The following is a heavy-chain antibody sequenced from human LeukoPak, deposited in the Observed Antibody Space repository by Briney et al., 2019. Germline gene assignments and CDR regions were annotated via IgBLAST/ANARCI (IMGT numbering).Heavy chain of an antibody. D-gene: IGHD3-10*01. V-gene: IGHV3-23*01. CDR1: GFSLRAYD. CDR2: INGGGDIM. Sequence: GGSLRLSCAASGFSLRAYDLIWVRQAPGKGLDWVSIINGGGDIMMYEDSVKGRFTISRDNSKNTFYLQMNSLRVEDTAVYYFAMRDRGYGLDIWGQGTMVTVSS. CDR3: AMRDRGYGLDI. J-gene: IGHJ3*02.